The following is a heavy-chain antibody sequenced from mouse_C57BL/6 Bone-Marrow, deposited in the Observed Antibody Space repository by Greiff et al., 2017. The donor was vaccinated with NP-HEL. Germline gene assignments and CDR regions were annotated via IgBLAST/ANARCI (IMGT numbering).Heavy chain of an antibody. CDR1: GFTFNTYA. CDR2: IRSKSSNYAT. D-gene: IGHD2-1*01. V-gene: IGHV10-3*01. J-gene: IGHJ1*03. Sequence: EVQRVESGGGLVQPKGSLKLSCAASGFTFNTYAMHWVRQAPGKGLEWVARIRSKSSNYATYYADSGKERFTISRDDSQSLLYLQMNNLKTVDTAMYYSVRGGVYGNYWYFDVWGTGTTVTVSS. CDR3: VRGGVYGNYWYFDV.